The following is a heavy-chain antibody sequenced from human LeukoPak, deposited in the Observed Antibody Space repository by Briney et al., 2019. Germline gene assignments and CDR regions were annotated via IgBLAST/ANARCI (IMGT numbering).Heavy chain of an antibody. CDR2: IYYSGST. Sequence: SETLSLTCTVSGGSISSSSYYWGWIRQPPGKGLEWIGSIYYSGSTYYNPSLKSRVTISVDTSKNQFSLKLSSVTAADTAVYYCARHSNSSGYYFDYWGQGTLVTVSS. V-gene: IGHV4-39*01. J-gene: IGHJ4*02. CDR3: ARHSNSSGYYFDY. D-gene: IGHD3-22*01. CDR1: GGSISSSSYY.